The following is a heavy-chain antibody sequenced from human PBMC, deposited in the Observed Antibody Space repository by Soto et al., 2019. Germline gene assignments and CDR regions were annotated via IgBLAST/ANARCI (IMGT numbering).Heavy chain of an antibody. J-gene: IGHJ4*02. CDR3: ARQRTSVVTQAYFDV. Sequence: SETLSLTCTVTGDSINSRSYYWGWFRQPPGKGLEWIGSIYYSGRTYNNPSLRSRVSMSIDTSKDHFSLKLKSVTAADTALYFCARQRTSVVTQAYFDVLGPGSLVTVSS. CDR2: IYYSGRT. CDR1: GDSINSRSYY. V-gene: IGHV4-39*01. D-gene: IGHD2-21*02.